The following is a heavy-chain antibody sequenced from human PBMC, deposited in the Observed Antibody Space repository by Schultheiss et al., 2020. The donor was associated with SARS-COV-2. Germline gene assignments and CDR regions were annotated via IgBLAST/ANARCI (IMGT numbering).Heavy chain of an antibody. V-gene: IGHV6-1*01. CDR3: ARDWGPETDYYYYGMDV. CDR1: GDSVSSNSAA. Sequence: SQTLSLTCAISGDSVSSNSAAWNWIRQSPSRGLEWLGRTYYRSKWYNDYAVSVKSRITINPDTSKNQFSLQLNSVTPEDTAVYYCARDWGPETDYYYYGMDVWGQGTTVTVSS. J-gene: IGHJ6*02. CDR2: TYYRSKWYN. D-gene: IGHD3-16*01.